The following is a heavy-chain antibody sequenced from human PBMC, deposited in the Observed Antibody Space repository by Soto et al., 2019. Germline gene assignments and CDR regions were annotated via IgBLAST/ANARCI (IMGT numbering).Heavy chain of an antibody. D-gene: IGHD3-3*01. CDR2: IYYSGST. Sequence: SETLSLTCTVSGGSISSYYWSWIRQPPGKGLEWIGYIYYSGSTNYNPSLKSRVTISVDTSKNQFSLKLSSVTAADTAVYYCARVPRFSNWFDPWGQRTLVTVSS. J-gene: IGHJ5*02. CDR3: ARVPRFSNWFDP. V-gene: IGHV4-59*01. CDR1: GGSISSYY.